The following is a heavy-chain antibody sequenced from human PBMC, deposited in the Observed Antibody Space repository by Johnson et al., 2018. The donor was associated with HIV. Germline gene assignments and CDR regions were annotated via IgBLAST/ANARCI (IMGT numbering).Heavy chain of an antibody. V-gene: IGHV3-30*04. D-gene: IGHD2-8*02. CDR2: ISYDGSNK. J-gene: IGHJ3*02. CDR3: ARTQVVYAHFDI. Sequence: VQLVESGGGVVQPGRSLRLSCAASGFTFSSYAMHWVRQAPGKGLEWVAVISYDGSNKYYADSVKGRFTISRDNSKNTLYLQMNSLRAEDTAVYYCARTQVVYAHFDIWGQGTMVTVSS. CDR1: GFTFSSYA.